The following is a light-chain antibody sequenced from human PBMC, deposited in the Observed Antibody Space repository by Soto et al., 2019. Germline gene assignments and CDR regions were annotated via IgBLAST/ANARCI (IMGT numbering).Light chain of an antibody. CDR3: MQALQTPPT. J-gene: IGKJ4*01. CDR1: QSLLYSNGYNY. Sequence: EIVLTQSPLSLPVTPGEPASISCRSSQSLLYSNGYNYLVWYLQRPGQSPQLLIYLGSNRASGVPDRFSGSASGTDFTLKISGVEAEDVGVYCCMQALQTPPTVGGGTKVEIK. V-gene: IGKV2-28*01. CDR2: LGS.